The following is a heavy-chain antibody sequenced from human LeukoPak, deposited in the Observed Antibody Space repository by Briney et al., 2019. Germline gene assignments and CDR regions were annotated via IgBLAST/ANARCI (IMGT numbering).Heavy chain of an antibody. CDR3: ARSWPTMVRGVVDWFDP. D-gene: IGHD3-10*01. J-gene: IGHJ5*02. Sequence: GGSLRLSCAASGFTFSSYAMHWVRQAPGKGPEWVAVISYDGSNKYYADSVKGRFTISRDNSKNTLYLQMNSLRAEDTAVYYCARSWPTMVRGVVDWFDPWGQGTLVTVSS. CDR1: GFTFSSYA. CDR2: ISYDGSNK. V-gene: IGHV3-30-3*01.